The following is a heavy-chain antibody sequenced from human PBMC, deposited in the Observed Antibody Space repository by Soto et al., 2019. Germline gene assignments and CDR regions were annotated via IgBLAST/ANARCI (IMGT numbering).Heavy chain of an antibody. D-gene: IGHD6-19*01. CDR2: IYWDDDK. Sequence: QITLKESGPTLVKPTQTLTLTCTFSGFSLSTSEVGVGWIRQPPGKALQWLALIYWDDDKRYSPSLKSRLTITKDTSKNQVVLTMTNMDPVDTATYYCAHAPGIAVTTNWFEPWGEGILVTVSS. CDR1: GFSLSTSEVG. V-gene: IGHV2-5*02. J-gene: IGHJ5*02. CDR3: AHAPGIAVTTNWFEP.